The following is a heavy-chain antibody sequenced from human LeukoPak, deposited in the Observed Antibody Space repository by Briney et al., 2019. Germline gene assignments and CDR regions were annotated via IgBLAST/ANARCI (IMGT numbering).Heavy chain of an antibody. CDR3: ARSARSYSSPGDYFDY. V-gene: IGHV3-48*01. CDR2: ISSSSSTI. J-gene: IGHJ4*02. Sequence: GGSLRLSCAASGFTFSSYSTNWVRQAPGKGLEWVSYISSSSSTIYYADSVKGRFTISRDNAKNSLYLQMNSLRAEDTAVHYCARSARSYSSPGDYFDYWGQGTLVTVSS. CDR1: GFTFSSYS. D-gene: IGHD6-13*01.